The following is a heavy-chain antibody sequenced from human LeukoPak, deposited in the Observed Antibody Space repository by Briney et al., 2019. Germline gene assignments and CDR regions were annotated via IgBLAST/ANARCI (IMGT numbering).Heavy chain of an antibody. CDR2: ISYDGTNK. D-gene: IGHD4-17*01. J-gene: IGHJ4*02. CDR1: GFTFRSYG. Sequence: GRSLRLSCAASGFTFRSYGMHWVHQAPGKGLEWVAAISYDGTNKYYADSVKGRFTISRDNSKNTLDLQMNSLRAEDTAVYYCASDYGDYGGTYGFDYWGQGTLVTVSS. V-gene: IGHV3-30*03. CDR3: ASDYGDYGGTYGFDY.